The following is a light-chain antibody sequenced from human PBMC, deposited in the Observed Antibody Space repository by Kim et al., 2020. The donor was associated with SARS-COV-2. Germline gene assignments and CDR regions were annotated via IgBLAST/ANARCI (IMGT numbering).Light chain of an antibody. V-gene: IGLV2-14*04. J-gene: IGLJ1*01. CDR2: DVS. CDR3: SSYTSSSTFV. CDR1: SSDVGGYNY. Sequence: GPSLTISCTGTSSDVGGYNYVSWYQQHPGKAPNLMIYDVSKRPSGVSNRFSGSKSGNTASLTISGLQAEDEADYYCSSYTSSSTFVFGTGTQLTVL.